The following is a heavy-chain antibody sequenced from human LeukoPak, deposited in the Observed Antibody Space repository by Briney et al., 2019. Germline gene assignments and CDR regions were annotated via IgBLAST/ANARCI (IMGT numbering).Heavy chain of an antibody. CDR2: IRYDGSNK. D-gene: IGHD3-22*01. Sequence: GGSLRLSCAASGFTFSSYGMHWVRQAPGKGLEWVAFIRYDGSNKYYADSVKGRFTISRDNSKNTLYLQMNSLRAEDTAVYYCARDRYYYDSSGYSTLIDYWGQGTLVTVSS. CDR1: GFTFSSYG. J-gene: IGHJ4*02. CDR3: ARDRYYYDSSGYSTLIDY. V-gene: IGHV3-30*02.